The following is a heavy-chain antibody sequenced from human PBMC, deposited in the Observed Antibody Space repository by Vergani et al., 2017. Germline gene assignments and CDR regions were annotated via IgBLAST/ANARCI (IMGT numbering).Heavy chain of an antibody. CDR1: GGSISSGGYY. CDR2: IYYSGST. CDR3: ARVSSGYYSGWFDP. Sequence: QLQLQESGPGLVKPSETLSLTCTVSGGSISSGGYYWSWIRQHPGKGLEWIGYIYYSGSTYYNPSLKSRVTISVDTSKNQFSLKLSSVTAADTAVYYCARVSSGYYSGWFDPWGQGTLVTVSS. V-gene: IGHV4-31*03. J-gene: IGHJ5*02. D-gene: IGHD3-22*01.